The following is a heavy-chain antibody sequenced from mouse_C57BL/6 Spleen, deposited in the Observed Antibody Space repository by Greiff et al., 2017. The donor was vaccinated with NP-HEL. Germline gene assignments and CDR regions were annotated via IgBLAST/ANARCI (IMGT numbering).Heavy chain of an antibody. V-gene: IGHV1-4*01. D-gene: IGHD3-2*02. CDR3: ASWGGSSGLAWDDYVMDY. CDR1: GYTFTGYT. Sequence: VKVVESGAELARPGASVKMSCKASGYTFTGYTMHWVKQRPGQGLEWIGYINPSSGCTMYNQKFKDKATLTVDKSSSTAYMQLSSLTSEDSAVYYSASWGGSSGLAWDDYVMDYWGQGTSVTVSS. CDR2: INPSSGCT. J-gene: IGHJ4*01.